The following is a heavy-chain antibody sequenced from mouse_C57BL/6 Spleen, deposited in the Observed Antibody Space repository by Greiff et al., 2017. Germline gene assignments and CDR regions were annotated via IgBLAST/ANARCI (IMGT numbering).Heavy chain of an antibody. Sequence: QVQLQQPGTELVKPGASVKLSCKASGYTFTSYWMHWVKQRPGQGLEWIGNINPSNGGTNYNEKFKSKATLTVDKSARTAYMQISSLTSEDSAVYYCARGILLRSYYFDYWGQGTTLTVSS. CDR1: GYTFTSYW. J-gene: IGHJ2*01. D-gene: IGHD1-1*01. CDR2: INPSNGGT. V-gene: IGHV1-53*01. CDR3: ARGILLRSYYFDY.